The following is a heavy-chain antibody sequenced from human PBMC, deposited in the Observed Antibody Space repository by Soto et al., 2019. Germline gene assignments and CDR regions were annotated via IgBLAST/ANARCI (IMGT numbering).Heavy chain of an antibody. D-gene: IGHD6-19*01. CDR3: ATGSGWYPY. CDR1: GYTFTSNG. Sequence: QVQLVQSGAEVKNPGASVKVSCKASGYTFTSNGISWVRQAPGQGLEWMGWISAYNGNTNYAQKLQGRGTMTTDTSTRIAYMEVRSLRSDDTAVYYCATGSGWYPYFGQGTRVTVSS. CDR2: ISAYNGNT. J-gene: IGHJ4*02. V-gene: IGHV1-18*01.